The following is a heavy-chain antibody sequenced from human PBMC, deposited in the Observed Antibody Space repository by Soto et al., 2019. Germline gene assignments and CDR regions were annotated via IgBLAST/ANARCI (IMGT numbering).Heavy chain of an antibody. D-gene: IGHD4-17*01. J-gene: IGHJ4*02. CDR1: GYTFINYY. CDR3: ARDRDYGGTPGGDY. V-gene: IGHV1-2*02. Sequence: ASVKVSCKASGYTFINYYMHWVRQAPGQGFEWMGRISPKSGGTNYAQKFQGRVSMTWDTSLKTAYMELNSLRAEDTAVYYCARDRDYGGTPGGDYWGQGTLVTVSS. CDR2: ISPKSGGT.